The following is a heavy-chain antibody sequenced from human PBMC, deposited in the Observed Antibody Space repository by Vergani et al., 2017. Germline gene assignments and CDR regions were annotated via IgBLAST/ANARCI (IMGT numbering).Heavy chain of an antibody. CDR3: ARHASSGYRPQVLAGY. CDR1: ESSFISNE. CDR2: INPIDSKI. J-gene: IGHJ4*02. Sequence: EVMLVQSGAEVKKPGESLKISCKYSESSFISNEIAWVRQMSGKGLQWMGNINPIDSKIAYSPSFQGQAIMSLDKSITTAYLQWRSLKASDTAIYYCARHASSGYRPQVLAGYWGQGALVTVSS. D-gene: IGHD3-22*01. V-gene: IGHV5-51*01.